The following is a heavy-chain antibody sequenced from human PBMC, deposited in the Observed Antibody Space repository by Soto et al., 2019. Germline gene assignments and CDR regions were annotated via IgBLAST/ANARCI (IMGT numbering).Heavy chain of an antibody. CDR1: GFTVSSNY. J-gene: IGHJ4*02. V-gene: IGHV3-66*01. D-gene: IGHD3-3*01. Sequence: GGSLRLSCAASGFTVSSNYMSWVRQAPGKGLEWVSVIYSGGSTYYADSVKGRFTISRDNSKNTLYLQMNSLRAEDTAVYYCAREPLYYGFWSGYLAFWGQGTLVIVSS. CDR2: IYSGGST. CDR3: AREPLYYGFWSGYLAF.